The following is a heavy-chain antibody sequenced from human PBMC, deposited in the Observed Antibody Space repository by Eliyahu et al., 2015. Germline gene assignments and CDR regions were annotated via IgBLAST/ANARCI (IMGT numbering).Heavy chain of an antibody. D-gene: IGHD6-19*01. CDR2: ISWDGGST. J-gene: IGHJ4*02. Sequence: EVQLVESGGVVVQPGGSXRLSXAASGFTXXXYXMHWVRQAPGKGLEWVSLISWDGGSTYYADSVKGRFTISRDNSKNSLYLQMNSLRTEDTALYYCAKDIKQGPLGWDFFDYWGQGTLVTVSS. V-gene: IGHV3-43*01. CDR1: GFTXXXYX. CDR3: AKDIKQGPLGWDFFDY.